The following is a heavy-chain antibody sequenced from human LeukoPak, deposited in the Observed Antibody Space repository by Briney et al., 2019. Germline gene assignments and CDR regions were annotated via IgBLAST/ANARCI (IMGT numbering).Heavy chain of an antibody. J-gene: IGHJ4*02. CDR2: FSVSDQTT. D-gene: IGHD3-10*01. V-gene: IGHV3-23*01. Sequence: GGSLRLSCAASGFTFSSYAMSWVRQAPGKGLEWVSGFSVSDQTTYYADSVKGRFTISRDNSKNTLYLQINSLRAEDTAVYYCAKDPPVLLWFGELNDFDYWGQGTLVTVSS. CDR3: AKDPPVLLWFGELNDFDY. CDR1: GFTFSSYA.